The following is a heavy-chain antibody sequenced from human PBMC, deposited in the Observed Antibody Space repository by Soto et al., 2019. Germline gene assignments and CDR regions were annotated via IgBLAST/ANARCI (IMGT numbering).Heavy chain of an antibody. CDR2: ISAYNGNT. CDR3: ARVDIVATIYYYYMDV. V-gene: IGHV1-18*01. CDR1: GYTFTSYG. Sequence: GASVKVSCKASGYTFTSYGISWVRQAPGQGLEWMGWISAYNGNTNYAQKLQGRVTMTTDTSTSTAYMELRSLRSDDTAVYYCARVDIVATIYYYYMDVWGKGTTVTVSS. J-gene: IGHJ6*03. D-gene: IGHD5-12*01.